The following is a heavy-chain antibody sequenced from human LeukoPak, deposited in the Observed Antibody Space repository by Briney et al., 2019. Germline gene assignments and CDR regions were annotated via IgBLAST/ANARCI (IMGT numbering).Heavy chain of an antibody. CDR1: GFTFSSYG. J-gene: IGHJ4*02. D-gene: IGHD1-26*01. Sequence: GGSLRLSCAASGFTFSSYGMHWVRQAPGKGLEWVAFIRYDGSNKYYADSVKGRFTISRDNSKNTLYLQMNSLRAEDTAVYYCAKMRPDYIVGATPFEYWGQGTLVTVSS. CDR3: AKMRPDYIVGATPFEY. V-gene: IGHV3-30*02. CDR2: IRYDGSNK.